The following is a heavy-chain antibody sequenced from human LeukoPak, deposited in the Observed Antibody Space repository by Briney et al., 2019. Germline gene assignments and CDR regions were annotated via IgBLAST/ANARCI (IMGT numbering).Heavy chain of an antibody. Sequence: SETLSLTCTVSGGSISGYYWSWIRQPPGKGLEWTAYISYSGTTTQNPSLKSRVAISVDTSKNQFSLNLSSVTAADTAVYYCARVRDQRIDYWGQGTLVTVSS. CDR3: ARVRDQRIDY. CDR2: ISYSGTT. D-gene: IGHD1-1*01. J-gene: IGHJ4*02. V-gene: IGHV4-59*01. CDR1: GGSISGYY.